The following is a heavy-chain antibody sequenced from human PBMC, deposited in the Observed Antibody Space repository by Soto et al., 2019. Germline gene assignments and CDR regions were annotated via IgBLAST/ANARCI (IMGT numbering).Heavy chain of an antibody. D-gene: IGHD3-3*01. J-gene: IGHJ1*01. CDR2: IWYDGSNK. CDR3: AGGPITVCGVALF. V-gene: IGHV3-33*03. CDR1: GFTFSTYG. Sequence: QVQLVESGGGVVQPGRSLTLSCAASGFTFSTYGMHWVRQAPGKGLEWVAVIWYDGSNKYYGDSVKGRFTISRDNSKNTLYLVMNSLRREDTAMYYCAGGPITVCGVALFWGQGTLVTVSS.